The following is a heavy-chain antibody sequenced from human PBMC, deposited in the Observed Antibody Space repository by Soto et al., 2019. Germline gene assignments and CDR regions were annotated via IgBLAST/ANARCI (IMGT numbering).Heavy chain of an antibody. CDR2: ISYDGSNK. CDR1: GFTFSSYA. J-gene: IGHJ4*02. D-gene: IGHD5-12*01. CDR3: ARGMRGYSGYDYGY. Sequence: GGSLRLSCAASGFTFSSYAMHWVRQAPGKGLEWVAVISYDGSNKYYADSVKGRFTISRDNSKNTRYLQMNSLRAEDTAVYYCARGMRGYSGYDYGYWGQGTLVTVSS. V-gene: IGHV3-30-3*01.